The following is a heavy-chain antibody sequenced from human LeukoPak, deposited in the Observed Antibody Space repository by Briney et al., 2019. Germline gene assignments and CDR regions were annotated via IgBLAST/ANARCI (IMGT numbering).Heavy chain of an antibody. D-gene: IGHD3-22*01. CDR3: ARGRQEVSLIVVVMTAVSYYLDV. J-gene: IGHJ6*03. V-gene: IGHV4-34*01. CDR1: GGSFSGYY. Sequence: PSETLSLTCAVYGGSFSGYYWTWIRQAPGKGLEWIGEINPSGRISYNPSLKSRLTISVDASKNQFSLNLRSLTAANTAVYYCARGRQEVSLIVVVMTAVSYYLDVWGKGTTVTVS. CDR2: INPSGRI.